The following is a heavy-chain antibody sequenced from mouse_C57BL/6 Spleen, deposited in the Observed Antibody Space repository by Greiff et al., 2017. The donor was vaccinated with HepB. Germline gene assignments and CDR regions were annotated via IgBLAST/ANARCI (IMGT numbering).Heavy chain of an antibody. Sequence: QVQLQQSGAELVRPGASVTLSCKASGYTFTDYEMHWVKQTPVHGLEWIGAIDPETGGTAYNQKFKGKAILTADKSSSTAYMELRSLTSEDSAVYYCTRYYYGSSLYYFDYWGQGTTLTVSS. V-gene: IGHV1-15*01. CDR1: GYTFTDYE. CDR3: TRYYYGSSLYYFDY. J-gene: IGHJ2*01. D-gene: IGHD1-1*01. CDR2: IDPETGGT.